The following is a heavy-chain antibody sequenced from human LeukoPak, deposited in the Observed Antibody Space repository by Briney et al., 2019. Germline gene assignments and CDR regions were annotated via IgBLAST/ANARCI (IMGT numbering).Heavy chain of an antibody. Sequence: PGRSLRLSCAASGVTFSSYGMHWVRQAPGKGLEWVADIWYDGSNKYYADPVKGRFTISRDNSKNTLYLQMNSLRAEDTAVYDCARWGDILTPRNAFDIWGQGTMVTVSS. J-gene: IGHJ3*02. D-gene: IGHD3-9*01. CDR1: GVTFSSYG. CDR2: IWYDGSNK. V-gene: IGHV3-33*01. CDR3: ARWGDILTPRNAFDI.